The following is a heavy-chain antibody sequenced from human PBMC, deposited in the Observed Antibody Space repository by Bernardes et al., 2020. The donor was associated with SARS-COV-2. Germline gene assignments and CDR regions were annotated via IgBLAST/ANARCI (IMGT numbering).Heavy chain of an antibody. D-gene: IGHD3-22*01. Sequence: ASVKVSLKASGYTFINYVISWVRQDPVQGLEWRGWITGYNDKTRYAPRVQGRVTLTTDASTNIAYLELRSLRSDDTAVYFFARDFQDDTNGYYLDFWGQGTRVTVSS. J-gene: IGHJ4*02. CDR2: ITGYNDKT. CDR1: GYTFINYV. V-gene: IGHV1-18*01. CDR3: ARDFQDDTNGYYLDF.